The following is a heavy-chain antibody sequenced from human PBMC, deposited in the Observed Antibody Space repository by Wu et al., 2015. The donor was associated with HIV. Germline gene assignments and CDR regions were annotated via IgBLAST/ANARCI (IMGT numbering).Heavy chain of an antibody. CDR2: IIPLFGTA. V-gene: IGHV1-69*13. CDR1: GGTFSRYA. Sequence: QVQLVQSGAEVKKPGSSVKVSCKASGGTFSRYAINWVRQAPGQGLEWMGRIIPLFGTANYARKFQGRVTLTADESTSTAYMELSSLRSEDTAVYYXASLVGWSYYPTTYGMDV. J-gene: IGHJ6*01. CDR3: ASLVGWSYYPTTYGMDV. D-gene: IGHD1-26*01.